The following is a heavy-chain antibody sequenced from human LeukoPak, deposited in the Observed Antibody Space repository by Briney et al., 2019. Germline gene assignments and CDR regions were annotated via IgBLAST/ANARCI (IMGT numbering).Heavy chain of an antibody. V-gene: IGHV4-59*08. CDR2: IYYTGNT. J-gene: IGHJ3*02. CDR3: ARPFRDGYTLDAFDI. CDR1: GGSLSSYY. Sequence: SETLSLTCSVSGGSLSSYYWTWIRQPPGKGLEWLGYIYYTGNTNYNPSLKSRVTISVDTSKNQFSLKLSSVTAADTAVYYCARPFRDGYTLDAFDIWGQGTLVTVSS. D-gene: IGHD5-24*01.